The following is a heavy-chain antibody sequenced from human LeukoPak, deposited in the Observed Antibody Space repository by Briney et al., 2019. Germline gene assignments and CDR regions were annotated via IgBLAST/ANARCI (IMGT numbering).Heavy chain of an antibody. Sequence: PSETLSLTCTVSGGSISSSSYYWGWIRQPPVKGLEWIGNIYYSGSTYYNPSLKSRVTISVDTSKNQFSLKLSSVTAADTAVYYCVRDRGLGRGFDPWGQGTMVTVSS. CDR2: IYYSGST. CDR1: GGSISSSSYY. CDR3: VRDRGLGRGFDP. D-gene: IGHD3-16*01. J-gene: IGHJ5*02. V-gene: IGHV4-39*07.